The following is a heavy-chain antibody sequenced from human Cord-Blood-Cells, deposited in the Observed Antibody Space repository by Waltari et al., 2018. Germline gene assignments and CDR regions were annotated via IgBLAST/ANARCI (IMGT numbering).Heavy chain of an antibody. CDR2: IIPIFGTA. Sequence: SYAISWVRQAPGQGLEWMGGIIPIFGTANYAQKFQGRVTITADESTSTAYMELSSLRSEDTAVYYCAGRYGGTYYFDYWGQGTLVTVSS. V-gene: IGHV1-69*01. CDR1: SYA. J-gene: IGHJ4*02. D-gene: IGHD4-17*01. CDR3: AGRYGGTYYFDY.